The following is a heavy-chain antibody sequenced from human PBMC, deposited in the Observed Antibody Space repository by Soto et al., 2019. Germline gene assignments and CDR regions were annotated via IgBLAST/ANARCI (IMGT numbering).Heavy chain of an antibody. CDR2: IYYNGNT. D-gene: IGHD2-2*01. CDR1: GGSVGSSSYY. J-gene: IGHJ4*02. CDR3: ARRLKSCSSTSCNFDY. Sequence: QLQLQGSGPGLVKPSETLSLTCTVSGGSVGSSSYYWGWIRQPPGKALEWIGSIYYNGNTFYNPSLESPVSISIDTSTNHFSLNLRSVTATDTAVYFCARRLKSCSSTSCNFDYWGQGNLVTVSS. V-gene: IGHV4-39*02.